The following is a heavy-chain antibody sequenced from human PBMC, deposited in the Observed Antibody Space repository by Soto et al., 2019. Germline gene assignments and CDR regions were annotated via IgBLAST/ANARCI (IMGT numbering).Heavy chain of an antibody. CDR2: IYYSGST. V-gene: IGHV4-31*03. J-gene: IGHJ4*02. CDR3: ARVEEQQLAYFDY. Sequence: SETLSLTCTVSGGSISSGGYYWSWIRQHPGKGLEWIGYIYYSGSTYYNPSLKSRVTISVDTSKNQFSLKLSSVTAADTAVYYCARVEEQQLAYFDYWGQGTLVTVSS. D-gene: IGHD6-13*01. CDR1: GGSISSGGYY.